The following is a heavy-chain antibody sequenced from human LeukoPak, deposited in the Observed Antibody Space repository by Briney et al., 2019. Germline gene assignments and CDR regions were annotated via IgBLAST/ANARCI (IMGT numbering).Heavy chain of an antibody. V-gene: IGHV1-3*01. J-gene: IGHJ4*02. Sequence: ASVKVSCKASGYTFTSYAMHWVRQAPGQRLEWMGWINAGNGNTKYSQKFQRRVTITRDTSASTAYMELSSLRSEDTAVYYCARARVGQMDTAMVDWGQGTLVTVSS. CDR2: INAGNGNT. CDR1: GYTFTSYA. CDR3: ARARVGQMDTAMVD. D-gene: IGHD5-18*01.